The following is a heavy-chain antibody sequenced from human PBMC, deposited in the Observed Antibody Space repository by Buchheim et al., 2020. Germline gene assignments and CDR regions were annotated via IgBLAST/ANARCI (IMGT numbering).Heavy chain of an antibody. J-gene: IGHJ4*02. CDR3: ARVFYESSGQGYYFDY. CDR1: GYTFTGYY. D-gene: IGHD3-22*01. CDR2: TNPNSGGT. V-gene: IGHV1-2*02. Sequence: QVQLVQSGVEVKKPGASVKVSCMASGYTFTGYYMHWVRQAPGQGLEWMGWTNPNSGGTNYAQKFQGRVTMTRDKYLSTAYMELRSLRSDVTAVYSCARVFYESSGQGYYFDYWGQGTL.